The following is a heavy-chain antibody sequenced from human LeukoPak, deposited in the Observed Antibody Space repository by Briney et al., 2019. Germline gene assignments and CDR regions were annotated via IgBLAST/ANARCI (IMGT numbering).Heavy chain of an antibody. V-gene: IGHV3-23*01. J-gene: IGHJ4*02. CDR2: ISVSGGST. Sequence: PGGSLRLSCAASGFTFTTYAMSWVRQAPGKGLEWVSSISVSGGSTYYAHSVKGRFTISRDNSNHTLYLQMNSLRAEDTAIYYCXPXGRFYKYWGQGTLVTVSS. D-gene: IGHD3-10*01. CDR1: GFTFTTYA. CDR3: XPXGRFYKY.